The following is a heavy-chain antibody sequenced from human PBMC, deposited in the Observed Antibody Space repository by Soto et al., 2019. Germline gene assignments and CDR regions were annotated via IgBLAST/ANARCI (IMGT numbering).Heavy chain of an antibody. J-gene: IGHJ5*02. Sequence: SGSRKTTGQGLEWMGWISAYNGNTNYAQKLQGRVTMTTDTSTSTAYMELRSLRSDDTAVYYCARASYCSGGSCYSRNWFDPWGQGNLVTVSS. CDR2: ISAYNGNT. D-gene: IGHD2-15*01. V-gene: IGHV1-18*01. CDR3: ARASYCSGGSCYSRNWFDP.